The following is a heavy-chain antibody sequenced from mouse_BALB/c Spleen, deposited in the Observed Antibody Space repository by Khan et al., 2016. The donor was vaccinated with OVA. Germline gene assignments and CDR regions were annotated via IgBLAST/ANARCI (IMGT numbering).Heavy chain of an antibody. Sequence: QVQLKESGPGLVAPSQSLSITCTISGFSLTNYGIHWVRQPPGKGLEWLVVIWSDGSTTYNSALKSRLTICKDNSTSQVFLKMNSLLTDDTAVYFCARQPYYHYNIMDYWGQGTSVTVSS. CDR3: ARQPYYHYNIMDY. V-gene: IGHV2-6-1*01. CDR2: IWSDGST. D-gene: IGHD2-10*01. J-gene: IGHJ4*01. CDR1: GFSLTNYG.